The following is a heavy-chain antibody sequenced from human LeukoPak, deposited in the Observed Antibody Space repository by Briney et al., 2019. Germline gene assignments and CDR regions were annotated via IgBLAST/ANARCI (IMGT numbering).Heavy chain of an antibody. V-gene: IGHV3-23*01. CDR2: ISGSGGST. Sequence: PGGSLRLSCAASGFTFSSYAMSWVRQAPGKGLEWVSAISGSGGSTYYADSVKGRFTISRDNSKNTLYLQMNSLSAEDTAIYYCAKGDYDYYYYYGMDVWGQGTTVTVSS. CDR1: GFTFSSYA. CDR3: AKGDYDYYYYYGMDV. J-gene: IGHJ6*02. D-gene: IGHD3-16*01.